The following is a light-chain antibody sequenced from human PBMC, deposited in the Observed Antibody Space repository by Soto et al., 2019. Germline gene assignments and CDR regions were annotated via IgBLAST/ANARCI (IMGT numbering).Light chain of an antibody. Sequence: QSVLTQPPSASGTPGQRVTISCSGSTSNIGSNTVNWYQQFPGTPPKLLIYSNNQRPSGVPDRFSGSKSGTSASLAISGLQSEDEADYYCAAWDDSLSGSWVFGGGTKLTV. CDR1: TSNIGSNT. V-gene: IGLV1-44*01. J-gene: IGLJ3*02. CDR2: SNN. CDR3: AAWDDSLSGSWV.